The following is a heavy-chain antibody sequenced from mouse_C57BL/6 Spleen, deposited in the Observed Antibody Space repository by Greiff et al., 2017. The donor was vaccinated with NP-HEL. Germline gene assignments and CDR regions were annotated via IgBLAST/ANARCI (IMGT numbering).Heavy chain of an antibody. J-gene: IGHJ4*01. CDR1: GYTFTSYW. D-gene: IGHD1-1*01. V-gene: IGHV1-52*01. Sequence: QVQLQQPGAELVRPGYSVKLSCKASGYTFTSYWMQWVKQRPIQGLEWIGNIDPSDSETHYNQKFKDKATLTVDKSSSTAYMKLSILTSEDSTVYYCALTTVIANCAMDYWGQGTSVTVSS. CDR2: IDPSDSET. CDR3: ALTTVIANCAMDY.